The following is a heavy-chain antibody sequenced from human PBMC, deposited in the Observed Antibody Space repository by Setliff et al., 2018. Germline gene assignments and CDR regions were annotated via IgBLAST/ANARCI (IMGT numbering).Heavy chain of an antibody. D-gene: IGHD6-6*01. J-gene: IGHJ4*02. CDR1: TFSTYA. Sequence: TFSTYAMSWVRQAPGKGLEWVSTISDTSGSTYYADAVKGRLTISRDNSKNTLYLQMHSLRVDDTALYYCAKSSGSSSSTNLEYLGPGTLVTVSS. CDR3: AKSSGSSSSTNLEY. CDR2: ISDTSGST. V-gene: IGHV3-23*01.